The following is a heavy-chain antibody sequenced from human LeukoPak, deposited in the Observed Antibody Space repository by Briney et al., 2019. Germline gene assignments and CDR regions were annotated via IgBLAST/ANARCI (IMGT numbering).Heavy chain of an antibody. D-gene: IGHD5-12*01. CDR3: ARDNIVAMKDAFDI. CDR1: GGSISSYY. J-gene: IGHJ3*02. Sequence: PSETLSLTCTVSGGSISSYYWSWIRQPAGKGLEWIGRFYSGGSADYNPSLKSRVTISVDTSKNQFSLKLSSVTAADTAVYYCARDNIVAMKDAFDIWGQGTMVTVSS. CDR2: FYSGGSA. V-gene: IGHV4-4*07.